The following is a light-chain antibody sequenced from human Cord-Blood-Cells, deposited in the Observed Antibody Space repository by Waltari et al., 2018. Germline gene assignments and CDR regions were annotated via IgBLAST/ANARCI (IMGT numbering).Light chain of an antibody. CDR2: DVS. V-gene: IGLV2-14*01. CDR3: SSYTSSSTVV. CDR1: SRGVGGYNY. Sequence: QSALTQPASVSGSPGQSITIPCTGTSRGVGGYNYVSWYQQHPGKAPKLMIYDVSKRTSGVSNRFSGSKSGNTASLTISGLQAEDEADYYCSSYTSSSTVVFGGGTKLTVL. J-gene: IGLJ2*01.